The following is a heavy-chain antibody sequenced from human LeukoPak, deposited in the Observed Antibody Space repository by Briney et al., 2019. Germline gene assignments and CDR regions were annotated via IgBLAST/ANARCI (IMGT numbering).Heavy chain of an antibody. V-gene: IGHV1-8*02. D-gene: IGHD2-2*01. CDR1: GYTFTGYY. CDR2: MNPNSGNT. CDR3: ARVSPSDAFDI. J-gene: IGHJ3*02. Sequence: GASVKVSCKASGYTFTGYYMHWVRQAPGQGLEWMGWMNPNSGNTGYAQKFQGRVTMTRNTSISTAYMELSSLRSEDTAVYYCARVSPSDAFDIWGQGTMVTVSS.